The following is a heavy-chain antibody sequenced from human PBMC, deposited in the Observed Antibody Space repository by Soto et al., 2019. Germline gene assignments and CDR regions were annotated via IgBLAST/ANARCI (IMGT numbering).Heavy chain of an antibody. CDR2: MSWNRGSI. J-gene: IGHJ4*02. Sequence: GGSLRLSCAGSGFKFEEYAMHWVRQRPGKGLEWVSSMSWNRGSIGYADSVKGRFTISRDNAKNSLYLQMNDLTPEDTALYYCAKGRTGMPTEIDSRGQGTLVTVSS. CDR1: GFKFEEYA. D-gene: IGHD5-18*01. V-gene: IGHV3-9*01. CDR3: AKGRTGMPTEIDS.